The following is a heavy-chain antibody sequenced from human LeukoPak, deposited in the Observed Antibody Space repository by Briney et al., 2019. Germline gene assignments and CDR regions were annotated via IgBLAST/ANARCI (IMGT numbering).Heavy chain of an antibody. V-gene: IGHV3-48*03. CDR1: GFTFSSYE. Sequence: PAGGSLRLSCAASGFTFSSYEMNWVRQAPGKGLEWVSYISSSGSTIYYADSVKGRFTISRDNAKNSLYLQMNSLRAEDTAVYYCAKQGRDWLRDYYYYMDVWGKGTTVTISS. D-gene: IGHD3-9*01. CDR3: AKQGRDWLRDYYYYMDV. J-gene: IGHJ6*03. CDR2: ISSSGSTI.